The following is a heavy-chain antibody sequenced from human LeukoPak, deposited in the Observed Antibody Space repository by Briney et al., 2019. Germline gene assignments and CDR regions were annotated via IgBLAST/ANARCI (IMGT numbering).Heavy chain of an antibody. V-gene: IGHV3-7*01. CDR3: ARDPGSSAFDY. CDR1: GFTFTNYW. D-gene: IGHD5/OR15-5a*01. CDR2: INQDESVK. J-gene: IGHJ4*02. Sequence: PGGSLRLSCAASGFTFTNYWMTWVRQAPGKGLEFVANINQDESVKNYVDSVKGRFTISRDNAENPLHLQMNSLRVEDTAVYYCARDPGSSAFDYWGQGTLVTVSS.